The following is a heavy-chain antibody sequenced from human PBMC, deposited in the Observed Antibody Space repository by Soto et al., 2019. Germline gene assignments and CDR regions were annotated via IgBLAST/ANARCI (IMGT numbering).Heavy chain of an antibody. CDR1: GDSISSTHW. CDR3: AGLNFDILPAYYAFDI. Sequence: PSETLSLTCVVSGDSISSTHWWTWVRQTPGKGLEWIADIYYSGSTKYNPSLKNRITISVDTSKNQFSLNLNSVTAADTAVYYCAGLNFDILPAYYAFDIWGQGTMVTVSS. J-gene: IGHJ3*02. CDR2: IYYSGST. V-gene: IGHV4-4*02. D-gene: IGHD3-9*01.